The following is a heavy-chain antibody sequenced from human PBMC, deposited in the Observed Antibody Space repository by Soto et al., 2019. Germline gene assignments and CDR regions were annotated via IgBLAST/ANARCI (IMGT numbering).Heavy chain of an antibody. CDR2: INAGNGKT. Sequence: QVQLVQSGAEVKKPGASVKVSCKASGYTFTSYAIHWVRQAAGQRPEWMGWINAGNGKTKYSQQFQGRVTLTRDTSASTAYMELSSLRSEDTAVYYCARSYSGSYYDAFDIWGQGTMVTVSS. J-gene: IGHJ3*02. CDR3: ARSYSGSYYDAFDI. CDR1: GYTFTSYA. D-gene: IGHD1-26*01. V-gene: IGHV1-3*01.